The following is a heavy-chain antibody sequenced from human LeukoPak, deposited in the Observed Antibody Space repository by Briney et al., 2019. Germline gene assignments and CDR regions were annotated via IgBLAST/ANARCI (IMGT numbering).Heavy chain of an antibody. Sequence: SETLSLTCTVSGGSISSGDYYWSWIRQPPGKGLEWIGYIYYSGSTYYNPSLKSRVTISVDTSKNQFSLKLSSVTAADTAVYYCARDVGGSRGYYFDYWGQGTLVTVSS. D-gene: IGHD2-15*01. J-gene: IGHJ4*02. CDR3: ARDVGGSRGYYFDY. V-gene: IGHV4-30-4*01. CDR1: GGSISSGDYY. CDR2: IYYSGST.